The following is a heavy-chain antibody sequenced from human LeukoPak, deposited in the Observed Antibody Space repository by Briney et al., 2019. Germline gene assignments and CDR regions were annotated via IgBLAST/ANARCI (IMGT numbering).Heavy chain of an antibody. V-gene: IGHV3-23*01. D-gene: IGHD1-26*01. CDR1: GFTFSSYA. J-gene: IGHJ4*02. CDR3: AKDRNLGGLLPVFGPIDY. Sequence: GGSLRLSCAASGFTFSSYAMSWVRQAPGKGLEWVSAISGSGGSTYYADSVKGRFTISRDNSKNTLYLQMNSLRAEDTAVYYCAKDRNLGGLLPVFGPIDYWGQGTLVTVSS. CDR2: ISGSGGST.